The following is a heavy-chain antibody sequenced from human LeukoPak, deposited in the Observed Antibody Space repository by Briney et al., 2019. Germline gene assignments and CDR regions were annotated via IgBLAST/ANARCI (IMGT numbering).Heavy chain of an antibody. J-gene: IGHJ4*02. D-gene: IGHD6-13*01. CDR2: IYSSGIT. V-gene: IGHV4-59*08. CDR1: GGSIGGYY. Sequence: SETLSLTCTVSGGSIGGYYWSWIRQPPGKGLEWIGYIYSSGITDYNPSLKSRVTISEDTSKNQFSLRLGSVTAADTALYYCAKHDGSSWAYWGQGTLVTVSS. CDR3: AKHDGSSWAY.